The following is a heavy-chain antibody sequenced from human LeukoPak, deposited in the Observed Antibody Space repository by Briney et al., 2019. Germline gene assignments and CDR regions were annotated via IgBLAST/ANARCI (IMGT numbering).Heavy chain of an antibody. V-gene: IGHV1-18*04. CDR2: ISAYNGNT. D-gene: IGHD3-10*01. CDR1: GYTFTSYG. J-gene: IGHJ4*02. Sequence: GASVKVSCKASGYTFTSYGISWVRQAPGQGLEWMGWISAYNGNTNYAQKLQGRVTMTTDTSTSTAYMELRSQRSDDTAVYYCARGSSEVWFGEVFDYWGQGTLVTVSS. CDR3: ARGSSEVWFGEVFDY.